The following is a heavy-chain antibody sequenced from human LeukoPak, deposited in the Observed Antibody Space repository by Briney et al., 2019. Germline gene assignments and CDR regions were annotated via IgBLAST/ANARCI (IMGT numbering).Heavy chain of an antibody. D-gene: IGHD3-22*01. V-gene: IGHV4-39*01. J-gene: IGHJ4*01. Sequence: SETLSLTCTVSGGSVSSSSYYWRWLRQPPGKGLEWIGSIYYSGYTYNNPSLKNRLNMSVDTSENQFSLKLSSVTAADTAVYYCARHDYDTTGYRGDYYFDYWGHGTLVAVSS. CDR3: ARHDYDTTGYRGDYYFDY. CDR2: IYYSGYT. CDR1: GGSVSSSSYY.